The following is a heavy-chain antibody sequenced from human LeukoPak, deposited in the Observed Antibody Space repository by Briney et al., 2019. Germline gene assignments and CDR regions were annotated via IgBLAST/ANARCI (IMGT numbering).Heavy chain of an antibody. CDR2: ISGSGGST. Sequence: GGSLRLSCAASGFTFSSYAMSWVRQAPGKGLEWVSAISGSGGSTYYADSVKGRFTISRDNSKNTLYLQMNSLRAEDTAVYYCAKEGPTYYDFWSGYYTGKECLDYWGQGTLVTVSS. CDR1: GFTFSSYA. J-gene: IGHJ4*02. V-gene: IGHV3-23*01. CDR3: AKEGPTYYDFWSGYYTGKECLDY. D-gene: IGHD3-3*01.